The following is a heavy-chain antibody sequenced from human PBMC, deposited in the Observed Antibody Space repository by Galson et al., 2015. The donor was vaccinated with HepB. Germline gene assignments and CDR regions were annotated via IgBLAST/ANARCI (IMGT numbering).Heavy chain of an antibody. CDR2: IDPSDSYI. CDR3: ARQVSDYYGMDV. J-gene: IGHJ6*02. CDR1: GSSFTSYW. D-gene: IGHD3-3*01. Sequence: QSGAEVKKPGESLRISCKGSGSSFTSYWMSWVRQMPGKGLEWMGIIDPSDSYIKYSPSFQGQVIISVDKSISTAYLQWSSLKASDSAIYYCARQVSDYYGMDVWGQGTAVTVSS. V-gene: IGHV5-10-1*04.